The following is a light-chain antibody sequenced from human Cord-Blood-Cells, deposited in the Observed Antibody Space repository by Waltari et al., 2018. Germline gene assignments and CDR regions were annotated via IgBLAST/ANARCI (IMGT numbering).Light chain of an antibody. CDR2: WAS. Sequence: DIVMTQVPDSLAVTLGEWATIYGNYSQSVLYSSNNKNYLAWYQQKPGQPPKLLIYWASTRESGVPDRFSGSGSGTDFTLTISSLQAEDVAVYYCQQYYSTPLTFGQGTKVEIK. J-gene: IGKJ1*01. V-gene: IGKV4-1*01. CDR3: QQYYSTPLT. CDR1: QSVLYSSNNKNY.